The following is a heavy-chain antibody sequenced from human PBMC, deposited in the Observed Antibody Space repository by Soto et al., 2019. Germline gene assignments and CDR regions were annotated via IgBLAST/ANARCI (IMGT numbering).Heavy chain of an antibody. CDR3: ARCDGSTSYCFYFDN. CDR2: IYSGGST. Sequence: EVQLVESGGGLVQPGGSLRLSCAASGFTVSSNYMSWVRQAPGKGLEWVSAIYSGGSTYYGDSVKGGFSISRDNSKNPLYLQMNSLRAEDTAVEYCARCDGSTSYCFYFDNWGQGTLVTVSS. J-gene: IGHJ4*02. D-gene: IGHD3-10*01. CDR1: GFTVSSNY. V-gene: IGHV3-66*01.